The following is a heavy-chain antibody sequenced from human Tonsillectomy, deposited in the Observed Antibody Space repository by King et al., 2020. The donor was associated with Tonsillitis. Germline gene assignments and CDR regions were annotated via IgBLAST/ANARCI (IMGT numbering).Heavy chain of an antibody. J-gene: IGHJ4*02. CDR3: ARQGVPGGNDY. CDR1: GDSISRRGYF. V-gene: IGHV4-39*01. Sequence: QLQESGPGLVKPWETLSLTCTVSGDSISRRGYFWGWIRQPPGKGLEWVAGVYYSVSTYYNPSLKSRVTASVDTSKNQFSLHLNSVTAADTAVYYCARQGVPGGNDYWGQGTLVTVSS. D-gene: IGHD2-2*01. CDR2: VYYSVST.